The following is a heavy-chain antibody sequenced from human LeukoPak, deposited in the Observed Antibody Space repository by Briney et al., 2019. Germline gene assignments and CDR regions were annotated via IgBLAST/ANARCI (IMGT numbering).Heavy chain of an antibody. CDR1: GDSISSYH. Sequence: SETLSLTCTDPGDSISSYHWSWIRQPAGKGLEWIGRIYNGGRTNYNPSLESRVTISIDRSKNQFSLKLTSVTAADTAVYYCAKAISMDLEYWGQGTLVTVSP. D-gene: IGHD2/OR15-2a*01. CDR3: AKAISMDLEY. J-gene: IGHJ4*02. CDR2: IYNGGRT. V-gene: IGHV4-4*07.